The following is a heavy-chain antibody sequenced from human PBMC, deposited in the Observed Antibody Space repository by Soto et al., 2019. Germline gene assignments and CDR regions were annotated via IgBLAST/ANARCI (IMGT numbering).Heavy chain of an antibody. D-gene: IGHD3-10*01. CDR2: IYYSGST. J-gene: IGHJ5*02. Sequence: SETLSLTCTVSGGSISSGGYYWSWIRQHPGKGLEWIGYIYYSGSTYYNPSLKSRVTISVDTSKNQFSLKLSSVTAADTAVYYCGRVKGRGVMSVWFDPWGQGTLVTVSS. V-gene: IGHV4-31*03. CDR1: GGSISSGGYY. CDR3: GRVKGRGVMSVWFDP.